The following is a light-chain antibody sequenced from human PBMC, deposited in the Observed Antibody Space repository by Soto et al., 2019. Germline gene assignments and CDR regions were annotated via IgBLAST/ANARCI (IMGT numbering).Light chain of an antibody. CDR3: QQYNSYSGT. J-gene: IGKJ1*01. Sequence: DIQMTQSPSTLSASVGDRVTITCRASQSIGRWLAWYQQKPGTAPKVLIYDASTLKSGVPSRFSGSGSGTEFTLTISSLQPDDFATYYCQQYNSYSGTFGQGTKVDIK. CDR1: QSIGRW. CDR2: DAS. V-gene: IGKV1-5*01.